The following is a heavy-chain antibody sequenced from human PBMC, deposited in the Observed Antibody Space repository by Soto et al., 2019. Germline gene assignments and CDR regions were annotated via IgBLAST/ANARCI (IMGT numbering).Heavy chain of an antibody. CDR2: IYYSGST. V-gene: IGHV4-30-4*01. D-gene: IGHD2-2*01. J-gene: IGHJ6*02. CDR1: GGSISSGDYY. CDR3: ARDRVLVPAAGHYYYYGMDV. Sequence: PSETLSLTCTVSGGSISSGDYYWSWIRQPPGKGLEWIGYIYYSGSTYYNPSLKSRVTISVDTSKNQFSLKLSSVTAADTAVYYCARDRVLVPAAGHYYYYGMDVWGQGTSVTVSS.